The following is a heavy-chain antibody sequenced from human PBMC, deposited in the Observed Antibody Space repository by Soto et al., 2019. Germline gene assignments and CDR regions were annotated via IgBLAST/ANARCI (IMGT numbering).Heavy chain of an antibody. J-gene: IGHJ5*02. CDR2: LSDSVGTT. CDR3: AKERRTIFGVAPFDP. D-gene: IGHD3-3*01. CDR1: GFSFGTYT. Sequence: GGSLRLSCAVSGFSFGTYTVNWVRQAPGMGLEWVSGLSDSVGTTHYAYSVKGRFTISRDKSQNTLYLQMNNLRAEDTAVYYCAKERRTIFGVAPFDPWGQGTLVTVSA. V-gene: IGHV3-23*01.